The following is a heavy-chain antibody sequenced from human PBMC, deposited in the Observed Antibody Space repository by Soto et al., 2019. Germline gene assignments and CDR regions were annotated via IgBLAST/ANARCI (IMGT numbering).Heavy chain of an antibody. CDR2: IYYSGST. CDR3: ARHEGYQQWPLTDAFDI. V-gene: IGHV4-39*01. Sequence: QLQLQESGPGLVKPSETLSLTCTVSGGSISSSSYYWGWIRQPPGKGLEWIGSIYYSGSTYYNPSLKSRVTISVDTSKNQFSRKLSSVTAADTAVYYCARHEGYQQWPLTDAFDIWGQGTMVTVSS. CDR1: GGSISSSSYY. D-gene: IGHD6-19*01. J-gene: IGHJ3*02.